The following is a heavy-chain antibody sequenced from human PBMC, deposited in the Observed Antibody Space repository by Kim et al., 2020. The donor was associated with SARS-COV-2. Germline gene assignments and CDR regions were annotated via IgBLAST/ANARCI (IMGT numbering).Heavy chain of an antibody. CDR2: YT. J-gene: IGHJ5*02. CDR3: ARLGLGYWFDP. D-gene: IGHD2-15*01. Sequence: YTSYGPSVRGHVTISVDKSVNTAYLQWNSLKASDTAIYYCARLGLGYWFDPWGQGTLVTVSS. V-gene: IGHV5-10-1*01.